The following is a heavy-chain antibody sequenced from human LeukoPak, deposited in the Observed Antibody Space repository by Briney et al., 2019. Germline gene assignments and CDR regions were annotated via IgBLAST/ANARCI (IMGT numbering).Heavy chain of an antibody. CDR1: GGTSSSYA. Sequence: SVKVSCKASGGTSSSYAISWVRQAPGQGLEWMGRIIPILGIANYAQKFQGRVTITADKSTSTAYMELSSLRSEDTAVYYCARGPRDSSGSFDYWGQGTLVTVSS. J-gene: IGHJ4*02. D-gene: IGHD3-22*01. V-gene: IGHV1-69*04. CDR3: ARGPRDSSGSFDY. CDR2: IIPILGIA.